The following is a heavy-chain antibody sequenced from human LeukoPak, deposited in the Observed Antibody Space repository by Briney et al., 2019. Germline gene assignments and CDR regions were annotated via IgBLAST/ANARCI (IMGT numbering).Heavy chain of an antibody. D-gene: IGHD1-26*01. CDR1: GFTVSSNY. V-gene: IGHV3-66*01. J-gene: IGHJ4*02. CDR3: ARAVGSYSYYFDY. CDR2: IYSGGST. Sequence: GGSLRLSCAASGFTVSSNYMSWVRQAPGKGLEWVSVIYSGGSTYYADSVKGRFTISRDNSKNTLYLQMNSLRAEDTAVYYCARAVGSYSYYFDYWGQGTLVTVSS.